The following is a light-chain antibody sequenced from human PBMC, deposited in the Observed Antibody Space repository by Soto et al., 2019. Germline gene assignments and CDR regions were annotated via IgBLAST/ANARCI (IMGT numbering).Light chain of an antibody. Sequence: EIVLTQSPATLSLSPGERATLSCRASQRVSSYLAWYQQKPGQAPKLLIYDASNMATGIPARFSGSRSGTDFTLTISSREPEDFAVYYCQQRSNRPPYTFGQGTKLEIK. CDR3: QQRSNRPPYT. CDR1: QRVSSY. CDR2: DAS. V-gene: IGKV3-11*01. J-gene: IGKJ2*01.